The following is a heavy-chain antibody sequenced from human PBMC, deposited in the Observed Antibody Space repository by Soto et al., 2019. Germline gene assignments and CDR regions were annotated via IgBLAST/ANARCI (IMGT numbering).Heavy chain of an antibody. J-gene: IGHJ4*02. Sequence: QVQLVQSGAEVKEPGSSVKVSCKASGGTFSSYPISWVRQAPGQGLEWMGVIIPIFGSVNSAQKFQGRVTITADESTSTAYMELSSLRSEDTAVYYCARPRTTGTTKGYDYWGQGTLVTVSS. V-gene: IGHV1-69*01. CDR1: GGTFSSYP. D-gene: IGHD1-1*01. CDR3: ARPRTTGTTKGYDY. CDR2: IIPIFGSV.